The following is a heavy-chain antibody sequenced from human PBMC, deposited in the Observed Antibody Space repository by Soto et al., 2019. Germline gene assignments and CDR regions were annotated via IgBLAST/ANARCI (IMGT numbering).Heavy chain of an antibody. CDR2: IYNSGST. V-gene: IGHV4-30-4*01. CDR1: GGSISSGDYY. CDR3: ARDRGDHSYLSRYFDL. D-gene: IGHD5-18*01. J-gene: IGHJ2*01. Sequence: QVQLQESGPGLVKPSQTLSLTCTVSGGSISSGDYYWSWIRQPPGKGLEWIGYIYNSGSTYYNPSLKSRVTISVDTSKNQFSLKLSSVTAADTAVYYCARDRGDHSYLSRYFDLWGRGTLVTVSS.